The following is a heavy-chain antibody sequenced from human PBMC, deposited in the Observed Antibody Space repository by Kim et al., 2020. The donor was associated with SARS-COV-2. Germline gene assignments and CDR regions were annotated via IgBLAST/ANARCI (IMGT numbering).Heavy chain of an antibody. CDR1: GFTFSSYW. CDR3: TGVVDFGS. J-gene: IGHJ4*02. D-gene: IGHD2-15*01. V-gene: IGHV3-74*01. Sequence: GGSLRLSCAASGFTFSSYWMHWVRQAPGKGLVWVSHINSDGSSTTYADSVKGRFTISRDNAKNTLYLQMNSLRAEDTAVYYCTGVVDFGSWGQGTLVTVSS. CDR2: INSDGSST.